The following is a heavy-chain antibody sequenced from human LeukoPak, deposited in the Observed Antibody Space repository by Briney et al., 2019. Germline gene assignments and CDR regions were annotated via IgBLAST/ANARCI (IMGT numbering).Heavy chain of an antibody. Sequence: SETLSLTCTVSGYSISSGYYWGWIRQPPGKGLEWIGSIYHSGSTYSSPSLESRVTISVDTSRNQFSLKLTSVTAADTAVYYCARSTSGWFWFDPWGQGTLVTVSS. CDR2: IYHSGST. CDR1: GYSISSGYY. V-gene: IGHV4-38-2*02. J-gene: IGHJ5*02. CDR3: ARSTSGWFWFDP. D-gene: IGHD6-19*01.